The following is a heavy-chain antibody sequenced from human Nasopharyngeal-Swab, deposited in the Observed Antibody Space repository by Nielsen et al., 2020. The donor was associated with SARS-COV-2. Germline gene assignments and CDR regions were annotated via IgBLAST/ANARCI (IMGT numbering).Heavy chain of an antibody. V-gene: IGHV3-7*01. CDR1: GFTFSSYW. Sequence: GESLNIPCAASGFTFSSYWMSWVRQAPGKGLEWVANIKQDGSEKYYVDSVKGRFTISRDNAKNSLYLQMNSLRAEDTAVYYCARVGIVVVPAAAWDFDYWGQGTLVTVSS. D-gene: IGHD2-2*03. CDR3: ARVGIVVVPAAAWDFDY. J-gene: IGHJ4*02. CDR2: IKQDGSEK.